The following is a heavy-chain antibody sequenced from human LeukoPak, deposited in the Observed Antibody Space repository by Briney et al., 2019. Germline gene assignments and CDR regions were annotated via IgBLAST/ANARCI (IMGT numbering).Heavy chain of an antibody. J-gene: IGHJ4*02. CDR2: IGGGGDKV. D-gene: IGHD6-13*01. CDR1: GFTFKSYA. Sequence: PGGSLRLSCAASGFTFKSYAMTWVRQAPGKGLEWVSAIGGGGDKVYYADSVKGRFTISRDNSKNTLYLQMNSLRAEDTAVYYCARVHSSSWYNYWGQGTLVAVSS. V-gene: IGHV3-23*01. CDR3: ARVHSSSWYNY.